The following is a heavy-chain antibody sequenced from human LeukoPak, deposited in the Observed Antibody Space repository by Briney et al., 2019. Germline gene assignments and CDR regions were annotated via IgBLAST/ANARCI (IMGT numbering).Heavy chain of an antibody. D-gene: IGHD3-10*01. J-gene: IGHJ5*02. CDR2: ISGRSTSI. CDR1: GFTFNDYS. Sequence: GGSLRLSCAASGFTFNDYSMNWVRQAPGKGQEWVSSISGRSTSIYYAASVKGRFTISRDNARNSLYLQMNSLRAEDTALYYCARVPSGSGSYLWWFDPWGQGTLVTVSS. CDR3: ARVPSGSGSYLWWFDP. V-gene: IGHV3-21*01.